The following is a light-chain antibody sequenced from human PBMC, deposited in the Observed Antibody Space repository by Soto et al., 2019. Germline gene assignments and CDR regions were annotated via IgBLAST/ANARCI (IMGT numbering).Light chain of an antibody. J-gene: IGKJ2*01. CDR2: AAS. V-gene: IGKV1-8*01. CDR3: QQYYSYPVYT. Sequence: AIRMTQSPSSFSASTGDRVTITCRASQGISSYLAWYQQKPGKAPKLLIYAASTLQSGVPSRFSGSGSGTDFPLTISCLQSEDFATYYCQQYYSYPVYTFGQGTKLEIK. CDR1: QGISSY.